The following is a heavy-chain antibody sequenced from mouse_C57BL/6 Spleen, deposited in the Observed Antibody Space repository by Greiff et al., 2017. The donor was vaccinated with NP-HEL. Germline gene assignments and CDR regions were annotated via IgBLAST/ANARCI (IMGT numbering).Heavy chain of an antibody. CDR3: ARGLRREAWFAY. V-gene: IGHV1-50*01. D-gene: IGHD2-4*01. CDR2: IDPSDSYT. CDR1: GYTFTSYW. J-gene: IGHJ3*01. Sequence: QVQLQQPGAELVKPGASVKLSCKASGYTFTSYWMQWVKQRPGQGLEWIGEIDPSDSYTNYNQKFKGKATLTVDTSSSTAYMQLSSLTSEDYAVYYCARGLRREAWFAYWGQGTLVTVSA.